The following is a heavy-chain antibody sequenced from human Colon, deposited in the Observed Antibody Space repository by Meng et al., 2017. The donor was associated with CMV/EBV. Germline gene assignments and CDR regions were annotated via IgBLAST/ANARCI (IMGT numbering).Heavy chain of an antibody. D-gene: IGHD2-15*01. CDR3: ARDRWFTF. CDR1: GFTFTSYD. CDR2: IGRGSGA. J-gene: IGHJ4*02. V-gene: IGHV3-23*01. Sequence: LESGGGLVTPGGSIGISGAASGFTFTSYDMSWVRQAPGKGLEWVSTIGRGSGANYADSVKGRFTMSRDNSKNTVYLEMNNLRAEDTAIYYCARDRWFTFWGQGVLVTVSS.